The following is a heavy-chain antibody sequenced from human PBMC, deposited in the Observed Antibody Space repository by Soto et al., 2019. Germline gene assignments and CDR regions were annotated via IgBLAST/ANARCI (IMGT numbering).Heavy chain of an antibody. Sequence: ETVSLTCTVSGGSVSSGSYYWRWIRQPPGKGLEWIGYIYYSGSTNYNPSLESRVTISVDTSKNQFSLKLSSVTAADTAVYYCARRGYNYGYFDYWGQGTLVTVSS. D-gene: IGHD5-18*01. J-gene: IGHJ4*02. V-gene: IGHV4-61*01. CDR1: GGSVSSGSYY. CDR3: ARRGYNYGYFDY. CDR2: IYYSGST.